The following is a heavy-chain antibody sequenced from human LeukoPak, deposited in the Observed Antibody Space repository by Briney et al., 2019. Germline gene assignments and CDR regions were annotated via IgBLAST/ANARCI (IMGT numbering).Heavy chain of an antibody. J-gene: IGHJ4*02. D-gene: IGHD6-19*01. CDR3: AGRDQITGWSFDY. V-gene: IGHV4-4*07. Sequence: SETLSLTCIVSGGSISSYYWSWIRQPAGKGLEWIGQIHTCGRTDYNPSLKSRVAMSVDTSKNQFSLELSSVAAADTALYYCAGRDQITGWSFDYWGQGALVTVSS. CDR2: IHTCGRT. CDR1: GGSISSYY.